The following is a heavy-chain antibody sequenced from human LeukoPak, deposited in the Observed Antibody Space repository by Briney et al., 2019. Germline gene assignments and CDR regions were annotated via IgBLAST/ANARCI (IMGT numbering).Heavy chain of an antibody. CDR1: GFSFSYYA. Sequence: GGSLRLSCAASGFSFSYYAMNWVRQAPGKGLEWVSAITGNGDSTYYADSVQGRFTIFRDNSKNTLFLQMNSLRAEDTAVYYCVKGPSSGIWSYTDYWGQGTLVTVSS. V-gene: IGHV3-23*01. CDR2: ITGNGDST. D-gene: IGHD3-16*01. J-gene: IGHJ4*02. CDR3: VKGPSSGIWSYTDY.